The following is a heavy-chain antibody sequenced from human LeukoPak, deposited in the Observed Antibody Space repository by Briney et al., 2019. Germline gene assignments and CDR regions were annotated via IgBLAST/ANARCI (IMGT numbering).Heavy chain of an antibody. CDR2: INYSGST. Sequence: PSETLSLTCAVYGGSFSGYYWSWIRQPPGKGLEWIGEINYSGSTNYNPSLKSRVTISVDTSKNQFSLKLSSVTAADTAVYYCAKRGPMVRGASDYWGQGTLVTVSS. CDR1: GGSFSGYY. V-gene: IGHV4-34*01. CDR3: AKRGPMVRGASDY. J-gene: IGHJ4*02. D-gene: IGHD3-10*01.